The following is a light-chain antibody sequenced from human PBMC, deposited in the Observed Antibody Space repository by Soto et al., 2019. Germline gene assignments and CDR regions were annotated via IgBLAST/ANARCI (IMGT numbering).Light chain of an antibody. Sequence: DIQMTQSPSSLASSVAGIGTITCRSSQSISSYLNWYQQKPGKAPKLLIYAASSLQSGVPSRFSGSGSGTDFTLTISSLQPEDFATYYCQQSYSTLTWTFGQGTKVDIK. CDR3: QQSYSTLTWT. CDR2: AAS. CDR1: QSISSY. J-gene: IGKJ1*01. V-gene: IGKV1-39*01.